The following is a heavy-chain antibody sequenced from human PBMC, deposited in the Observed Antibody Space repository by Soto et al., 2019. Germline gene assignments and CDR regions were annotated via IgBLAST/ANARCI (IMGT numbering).Heavy chain of an antibody. CDR1: GFTFRNYY. D-gene: IGHD3-16*01. J-gene: IGHJ1*01. Sequence: PVGSLRLSCAASGFTFRNYYMTWMRQTPGKGLEWISTITSSGGSTYYAASVKGRVTISRDNANNSLYLQMTGLRAEDTALYYCARDKHKNYVNHFVLWGQGTLVTVSS. CDR2: ITSSGGST. CDR3: ARDKHKNYVNHFVL. V-gene: IGHV3-11*01.